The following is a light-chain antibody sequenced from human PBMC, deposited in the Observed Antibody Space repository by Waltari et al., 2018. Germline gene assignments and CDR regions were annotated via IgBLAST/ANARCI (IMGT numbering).Light chain of an antibody. Sequence: SYELQQPPSVSVSPGQTATITCSGGKMVEMYVCWYQQKPGQSPVVVIYQDNKRPSGIPERFFGSSSGNTATLTITGTQATDEADYYCQAWDSTAGVFGTGTKVIVL. CDR2: QDN. J-gene: IGLJ1*01. CDR3: QAWDSTAGV. V-gene: IGLV3-1*01. CDR1: KMVEMY.